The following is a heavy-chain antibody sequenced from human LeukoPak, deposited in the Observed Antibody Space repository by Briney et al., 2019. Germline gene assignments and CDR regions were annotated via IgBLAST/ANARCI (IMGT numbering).Heavy chain of an antibody. Sequence: GASVKVSCKASGYTFTSYGISWVRQAPGQGLEWMGWINPDSGGTNYAQKFQGRVTVTRDTSSNTAYMELSRLRSDDTAVYYCARDKQLDWAHYYYYYMDVWGKGTTVTVSS. CDR2: INPDSGGT. J-gene: IGHJ6*03. CDR1: GYTFTSYG. V-gene: IGHV1-2*02. D-gene: IGHD1-1*01. CDR3: ARDKQLDWAHYYYYYMDV.